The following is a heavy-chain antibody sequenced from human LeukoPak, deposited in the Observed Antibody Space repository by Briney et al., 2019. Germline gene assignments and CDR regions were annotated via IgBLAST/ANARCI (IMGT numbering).Heavy chain of an antibody. CDR2: IYHSGST. J-gene: IGHJ5*02. CDR3: ARGDTGLYPFDP. V-gene: IGHV4-4*02. D-gene: IGHD3-3*01. Sequence: SGTLSLTCAVSGGSISSSNWWSWVRQPPGKGLEWIGEIYHSGSTNYNPSLKSRVTISVDKSENQFSLKLSSVTAADTAVYYCARGDTGLYPFDPWGQGTLVTVSS. CDR1: GGSISSSNW.